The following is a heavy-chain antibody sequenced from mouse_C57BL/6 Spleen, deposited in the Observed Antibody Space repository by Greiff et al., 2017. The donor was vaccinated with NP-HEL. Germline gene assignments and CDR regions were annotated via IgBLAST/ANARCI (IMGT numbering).Heavy chain of an antibody. CDR2: IYPGDGDT. J-gene: IGHJ1*03. V-gene: IGHV1-82*01. CDR3: ARSGSSYYWYFDV. CDR1: GYAFSSSW. Sequence: VQLQQSGPELVKPGASVKISCKASGYAFSSSWMNWVKQRPGKGLEWIGRIYPGDGDTNYNGKFKGKATLTADKSSSPAYVQRSSLTSEDSAVYFCARSGSSYYWYFDVWGTGTTVTVSS. D-gene: IGHD1-1*01.